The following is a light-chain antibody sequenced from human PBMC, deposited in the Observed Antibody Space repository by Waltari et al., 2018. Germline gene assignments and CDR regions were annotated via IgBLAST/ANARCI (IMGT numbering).Light chain of an antibody. CDR3: QQYYSTPWT. CDR1: QTVLYSSNNKNY. Sequence: DIVMTQSPDSLAVSLGERATFNCKSSQTVLYSSNNKNYSSWYQQKPGQPPKLLIYWASTLQSGVPDRFSGSGSGTDFTLTISSLQTEDVAVYYCQQYYSTPWTFGQGTKVEIK. V-gene: IGKV4-1*01. CDR2: WAS. J-gene: IGKJ1*01.